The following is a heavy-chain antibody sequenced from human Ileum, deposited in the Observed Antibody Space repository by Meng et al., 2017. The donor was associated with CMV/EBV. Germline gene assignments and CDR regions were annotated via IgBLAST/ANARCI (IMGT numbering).Heavy chain of an antibody. CDR2: ISVHHGNT. CDR3: ARDNWGYDY. D-gene: IGHD7-27*01. CDR1: GYTFTNHN. Sequence: QVVLGQSGTEVKKPGASVKVSCKTSGYTFTNHNIAWVRQAPGQGLEWMGWISVHHGNTDYAQKYQDRVTMTRDTSTNTAYMELRSLTSDDTAMYYCARDNWGYDYWGQGTLVTVSS. V-gene: IGHV1-18*01. J-gene: IGHJ4*02.